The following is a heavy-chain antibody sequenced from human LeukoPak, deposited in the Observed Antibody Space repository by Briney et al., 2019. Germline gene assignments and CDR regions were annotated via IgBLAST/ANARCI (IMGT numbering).Heavy chain of an antibody. D-gene: IGHD2-2*01. J-gene: IGHJ5*02. CDR2: ISGSGGST. CDR1: GFTFSNYA. V-gene: IGHV3-23*01. CDR3: AKHRTLYCGSTSCYLSWFDP. Sequence: GGSLRLSCAASGFTFSNYAMSWVRQAPGKGLEWVSVISGSGGSTYYADSVKGRFTISRDNSWNTLYLQMNSLRAEDTAVYYCAKHRTLYCGSTSCYLSWFDPWGQGTLVTVSS.